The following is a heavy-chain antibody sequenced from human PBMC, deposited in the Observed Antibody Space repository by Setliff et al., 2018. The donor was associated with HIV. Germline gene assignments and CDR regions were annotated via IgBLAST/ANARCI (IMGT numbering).Heavy chain of an antibody. Sequence: GGSLRLSCAASGFTFSSYGMHWVRQAPGKGLEWVAFIRSDESDKHYADSVKGRFTISRDNSKNTLYLQMNSLRAEDTAVYYCARTIYSGSHFDYWGQGTLVTVSS. D-gene: IGHD1-26*01. CDR3: ARTIYSGSHFDY. J-gene: IGHJ4*02. V-gene: IGHV3-30*02. CDR1: GFTFSSYG. CDR2: IRSDESDK.